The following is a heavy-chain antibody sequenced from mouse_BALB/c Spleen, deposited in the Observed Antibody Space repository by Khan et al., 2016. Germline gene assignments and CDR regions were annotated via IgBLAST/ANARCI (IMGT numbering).Heavy chain of an antibody. CDR1: GFTFNTYA. CDR3: VSEGSYGNYYAMDY. Sequence: EVQLVESGGGLVQPKGSLKLSCAASGFTFNTYAMHWVCQAPGKGLEWVARIRSKSNNYATYYADSVKDRFTISRADSQSMLYLQMNNLKTEDTAMYDCVSEGSYGNYYAMDYWGQGTSVTVSS. V-gene: IGHV10-3*03. J-gene: IGHJ4*01. CDR2: IRSKSNNYAT. D-gene: IGHD2-1*01.